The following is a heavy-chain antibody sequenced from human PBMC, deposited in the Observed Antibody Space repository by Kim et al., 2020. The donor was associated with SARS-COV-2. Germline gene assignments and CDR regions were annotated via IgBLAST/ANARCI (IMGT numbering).Heavy chain of an antibody. CDR2: IKSKADGGTI. CDR1: GITFSGPG. Sequence: GGSLRLSCEASGITFSGPGMSWVRQAPGKGLEWVGRIKSKADGGTIDYVAPVKGRFTISRDESIDTLYLQMNSVRNEDTGVYYCATRTEICSGGSCYRYLQQWRQGTLVTV. CDR3: ATRTEICSGGSCYRYLQQ. V-gene: IGHV3-15*01. J-gene: IGHJ1*01. D-gene: IGHD2-15*01.